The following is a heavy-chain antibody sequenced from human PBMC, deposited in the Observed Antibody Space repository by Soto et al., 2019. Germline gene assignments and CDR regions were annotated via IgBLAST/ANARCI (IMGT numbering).Heavy chain of an antibody. V-gene: IGHV3-33*01. CDR2: IWYDGSNK. J-gene: IGHJ6*02. D-gene: IGHD3-9*01. CDR1: GFTFSSYG. CDR3: ARDLRAYYDIFKPEGGGYGMDV. Sequence: GGSLRLSCAASGFTFSSYGMHWVRQAPGKGLEWVAVIWYDGSNKYYADSVKGRFTISRDNSKNTLYLQMNSLRAEDTAVYYCARDLRAYYDIFKPEGGGYGMDVWGQGTTVTVSS.